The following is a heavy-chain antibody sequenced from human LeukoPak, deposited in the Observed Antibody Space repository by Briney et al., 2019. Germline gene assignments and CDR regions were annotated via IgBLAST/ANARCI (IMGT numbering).Heavy chain of an antibody. Sequence: GGSLRLSCAASGFTFRSYRMDWVRQAPGKGLEWLSCISSSRTTIYYADSVKGRFTISRDNARNSLYLQMHSLRAEGTAVYYCARDGVRFLGTIKEGYDYWGQGTLVTVSS. J-gene: IGHJ4*02. V-gene: IGHV3-48*01. D-gene: IGHD3-3*01. CDR2: ISSSRTTI. CDR1: GFTFRSYR. CDR3: ARDGVRFLGTIKEGYDY.